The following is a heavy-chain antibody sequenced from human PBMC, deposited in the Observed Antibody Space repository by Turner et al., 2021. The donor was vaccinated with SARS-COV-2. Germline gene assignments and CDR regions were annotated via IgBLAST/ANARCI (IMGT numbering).Heavy chain of an antibody. Sequence: EVQLVESGGGLVQPGGSLRLSCAASGFTVSSKYMNWVRQAPGKGLEWVSVIYSGGSTYYADSVKGRFTISRDNSKNTLYLQMNSLRAEDTALYYCARDLGGTSSLGGYFDYWGQGTLVTVSS. CDR2: IYSGGST. D-gene: IGHD2-2*01. CDR1: GFTVSSKY. CDR3: ARDLGGTSSLGGYFDY. J-gene: IGHJ4*02. V-gene: IGHV3-66*02.